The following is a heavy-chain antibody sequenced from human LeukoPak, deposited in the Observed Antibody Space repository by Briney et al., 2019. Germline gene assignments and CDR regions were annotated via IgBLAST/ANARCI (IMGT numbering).Heavy chain of an antibody. CDR3: ARDFWSGYFGY. CDR2: ISAYNGNT. J-gene: IGHJ4*02. D-gene: IGHD3-3*01. Sequence: ASVKVSCKASGYTFTSYGISWVRQAPGQGLEWMGWISAYNGNTNYAQKLQGRVTMTTDTSTSTVYMELSSLRSEDTAVYYCARDFWSGYFGYWGQGTLVTVSS. CDR1: GYTFTSYG. V-gene: IGHV1-18*01.